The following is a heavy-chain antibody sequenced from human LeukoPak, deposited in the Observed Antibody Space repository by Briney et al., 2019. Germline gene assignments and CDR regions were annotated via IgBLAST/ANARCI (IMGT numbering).Heavy chain of an antibody. CDR2: IIPIFGTA. D-gene: IGHD3-3*01. V-gene: IGHV1-69*06. CDR3: ASPATRDYDFWSGYYFDY. J-gene: IGHJ4*02. Sequence: SVRVSCKASGGTFSSYAISWVRQAPGQGLEWMGGIIPIFGTANYAQKFQGRVTITADKSTSTAYMELSSLRSEDTAVYYCASPATRDYDFWSGYYFDYWGQGTLVTVSS. CDR1: GGTFSSYA.